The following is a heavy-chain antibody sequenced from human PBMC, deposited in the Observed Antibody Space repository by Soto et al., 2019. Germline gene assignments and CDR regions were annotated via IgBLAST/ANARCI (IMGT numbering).Heavy chain of an antibody. V-gene: IGHV1-69*12. CDR1: GGTFSSYA. CDR2: IIPIFGTA. D-gene: IGHD4-4*01. CDR3: ARWVFDDYSNYVPRGY. Sequence: QVQLVQSGAEVKKPGSSVKVSCKASGGTFSSYAISWVRQAPGQGLEWMGGIIPIFGTANYAQKFQGRVKITADESTSTAYMELRRLRTKDTAVYYCARWVFDDYSNYVPRGYWGQGTLVTVSS. J-gene: IGHJ4*02.